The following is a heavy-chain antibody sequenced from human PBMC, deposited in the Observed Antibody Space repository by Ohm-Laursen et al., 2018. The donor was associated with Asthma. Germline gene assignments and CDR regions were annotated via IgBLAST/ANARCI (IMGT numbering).Heavy chain of an antibody. D-gene: IGHD2-2*01. CDR3: ARRSKICYDTSHCFFDY. J-gene: IGHJ4*02. CDR2: ITSDGSWT. Sequence: SLRLSCAASGFTSSNFAMHWVRQAPGKGLEWVSIITSDGSWTSYADSVKGRITPSRDNSKNTLYLEMNSLRAEDTAVYYCARRSKICYDTSHCFFDYWGQGTLVTVSS. CDR1: GFTSSNFA. V-gene: IGHV3-30-3*01.